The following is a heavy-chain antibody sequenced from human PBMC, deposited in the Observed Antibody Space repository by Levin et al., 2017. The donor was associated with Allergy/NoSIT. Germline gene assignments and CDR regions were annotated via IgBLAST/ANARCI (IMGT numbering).Heavy chain of an antibody. CDR3: ARKINNGNFDY. V-gene: IGHV4-59*01. D-gene: IGHD1-14*01. J-gene: IGHJ4*02. CDR1: GGSISNYY. CDR2: IYHSGST. Sequence: SCTVSGGSISNYYWSWIRQPPGEGLEWIGHIYHSGSTSYNPSLRSRVTISLDTSKNQFPLKLSSVTAADTAVYYCARKINNGNFDYWGQGTLVTVSS.